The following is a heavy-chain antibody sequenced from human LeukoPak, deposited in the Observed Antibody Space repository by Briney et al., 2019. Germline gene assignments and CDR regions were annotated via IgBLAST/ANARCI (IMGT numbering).Heavy chain of an antibody. CDR3: AREYSAYFYY. D-gene: IGHD5-12*01. V-gene: IGHV3-74*01. CDR1: GFTFSSYW. J-gene: IGHJ4*02. Sequence: GGSLRLSCAASGFTFSSYWMQWVRQAPGKGLVWVSRIDGDGSSTNYADSVKGRFTISRDNPKNTLYLKMNSLKAEDTAVYYCAREYSAYFYYWGQGTLVTVSS. CDR2: IDGDGSST.